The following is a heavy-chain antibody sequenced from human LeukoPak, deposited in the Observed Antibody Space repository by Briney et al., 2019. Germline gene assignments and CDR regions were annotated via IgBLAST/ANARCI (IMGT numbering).Heavy chain of an antibody. D-gene: IGHD2-2*01. CDR3: ARDQREQLPPMGYYYYGMDV. V-gene: IGHV3-21*05. J-gene: IGHJ6*02. Sequence: PGGSLRLSCAASGFTFSSYSMNWVRQAPGKGLEWVSYISSSSSYTNYADSVKGRFTISRDNAKNSLYLQMNSLRAEDTAVYYCARDQREQLPPMGYYYYGMDVWGQGTTVTVSS. CDR2: ISSSSSYT. CDR1: GFTFSSYS.